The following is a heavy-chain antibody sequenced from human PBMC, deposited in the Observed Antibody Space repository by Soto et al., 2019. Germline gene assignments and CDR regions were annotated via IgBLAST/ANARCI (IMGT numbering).Heavy chain of an antibody. CDR3: ARRRSSGSYDAFDI. Sequence: GESLKISCEGSGYSFTSYWIGWVRQMPGKGLEWMGIIYPADSDTRYSPSFQGQVTISAGKSISTAYLQWSSLKASDTAMYHCARRRSSGSYDAFDIWGQGTMVTVSS. D-gene: IGHD3-10*01. J-gene: IGHJ3*02. V-gene: IGHV5-51*01. CDR2: IYPADSDT. CDR1: GYSFTSYW.